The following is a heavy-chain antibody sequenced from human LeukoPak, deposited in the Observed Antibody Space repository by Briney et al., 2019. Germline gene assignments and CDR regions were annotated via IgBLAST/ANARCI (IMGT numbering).Heavy chain of an antibody. CDR3: ARGRSGYSYGLALNY. D-gene: IGHD5-18*01. J-gene: IGHJ4*02. CDR1: GGSFSGYY. CDR2: INHSGST. V-gene: IGHV4-34*01. Sequence: KPSETLSLTCAVYGGSFSGYYWSWIRQPPGKGLEWIGEINHSGSTNYNPSLKSRVTISVDTSKNQFSLKLSSVTAADTAVYYCARGRSGYSYGLALNYWGQGTLVTVSS.